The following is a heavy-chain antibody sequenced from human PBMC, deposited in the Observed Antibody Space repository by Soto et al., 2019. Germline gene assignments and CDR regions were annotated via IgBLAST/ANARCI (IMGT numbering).Heavy chain of an antibody. J-gene: IGHJ4*02. CDR1: GFSLSTSGVG. V-gene: IGHV2-5*02. CDR2: IYWDDVK. CDR3: AHKGSGDYVLDY. D-gene: IGHD4-17*01. Sequence: QITLKESGPTLVKPTQPLTLTCTLSGFSLSTSGVGVGWIRQSPGKALEWLAVIYWDDVKHYSPSLERRLTITKDTSESEVVLTMTNMDPVDTATYYCAHKGSGDYVLDYWGQGILVTVSS.